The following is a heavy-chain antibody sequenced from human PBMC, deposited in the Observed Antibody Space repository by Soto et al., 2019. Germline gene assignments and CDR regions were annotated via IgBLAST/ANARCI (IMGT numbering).Heavy chain of an antibody. V-gene: IGHV4-59*01. Sequence: QVQLQESGPGLVKPSETLSLTCTVSGGSISSYYWSWIRQPPGKGLEWIGYIYYSGSTNYNPSLNGRVTISVATSKNQFSLKLSSVTAADTAVYYCARDHPKGRRDNWFDPWGQGTLVTVSS. J-gene: IGHJ5*02. CDR2: IYYSGST. CDR1: GGSISSYY. CDR3: ARDHPKGRRDNWFDP.